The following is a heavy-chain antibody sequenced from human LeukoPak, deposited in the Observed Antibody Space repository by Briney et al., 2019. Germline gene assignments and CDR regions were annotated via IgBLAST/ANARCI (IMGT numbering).Heavy chain of an antibody. CDR3: ARSLRGSSWYYFDH. D-gene: IGHD6-13*01. J-gene: IGHJ4*02. V-gene: IGHV3-53*04. CDR2: IYSGGST. Sequence: PGGSLRLSCADSGFTVHSNYIIWVRQAPGKGLEWVSVIYSGGSTYYADSVKGRFTISRHNSKNTLYLQMNSLRAEDTAVYYCARSLRGSSWYYFDHCGQGTLVTVSS. CDR1: GFTVHSNY.